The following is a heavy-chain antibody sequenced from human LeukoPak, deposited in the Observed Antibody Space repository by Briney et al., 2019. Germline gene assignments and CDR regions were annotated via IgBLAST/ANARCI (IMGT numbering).Heavy chain of an antibody. CDR2: IYYSGST. D-gene: IGHD3-10*01. Sequence: SETLSLTCTVSGGSISSYYWSWIRQPPGKGLGWIGYIYYSGSTNYNPSLKSRVTISVDTSKNQFSLKLSSVTAADTAVYYCASTMVRGVYFDYWGQGTLVTVSS. CDR3: ASTMVRGVYFDY. CDR1: GGSISSYY. V-gene: IGHV4-59*01. J-gene: IGHJ4*02.